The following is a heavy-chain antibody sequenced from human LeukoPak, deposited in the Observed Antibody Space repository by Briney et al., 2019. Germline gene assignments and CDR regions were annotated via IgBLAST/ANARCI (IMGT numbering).Heavy chain of an antibody. CDR1: GYTFTGYY. J-gene: IGHJ4*02. D-gene: IGHD7-27*01. CDR3: ARLNSITGEGSTTDY. V-gene: IGHV1-2*04. CDR2: INPNSGGT. Sequence: ASVKVSCKASGYTFTGYYMHWVRQAPGQGLEWMGWINPNSGGTNYAQKFQGWVTMTRDTSISTAYMELSSLRSEDTAVYYCARLNSITGEGSTTDYWGQGTLVTVSS.